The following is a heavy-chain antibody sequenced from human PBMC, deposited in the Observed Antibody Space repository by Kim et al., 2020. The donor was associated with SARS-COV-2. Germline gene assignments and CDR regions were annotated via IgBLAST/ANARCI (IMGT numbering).Heavy chain of an antibody. CDR2: ISSSGSTI. J-gene: IGHJ4*02. Sequence: GGSLRLSCAASGFTFSDYYMSWIRQAPGKGLEWVSYISSSGSTIYYADSVKGRFTISRDNAKNSLYLQMNSLRAEDTAVYYCARVGELGYYDILTGHRTFDYWGQGTLVTVSS. CDR1: GFTFSDYY. D-gene: IGHD3-9*01. V-gene: IGHV3-11*01. CDR3: ARVGELGYYDILTGHRTFDY.